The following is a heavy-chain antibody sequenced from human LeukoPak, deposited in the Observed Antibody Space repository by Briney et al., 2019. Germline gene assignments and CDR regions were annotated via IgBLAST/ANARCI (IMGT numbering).Heavy chain of an antibody. CDR2: IVVGSGNT. CDR1: GFTFTSSA. V-gene: IGHV1-58*01. CDR3: AAGSGLSSPWFDP. J-gene: IGHJ5*02. Sequence: SVKVSCKASGFTFTSSAVQWVRQARGQRLEWIGWIVVGSGNTNYAQKFQERVTITRDMSTSTAYMELSSLRSEDTAVYYCAAGSGLSSPWFDPWGQGTLVTVSS.